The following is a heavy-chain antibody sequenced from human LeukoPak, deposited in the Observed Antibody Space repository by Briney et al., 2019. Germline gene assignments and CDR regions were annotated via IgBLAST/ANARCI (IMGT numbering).Heavy chain of an antibody. CDR2: ISAYSGNT. Sequence: GASVKVSCKASGYTFTSYGISWVRQAPGQGLEWMGWISAYSGNTNYAQKLQDRVTMTTDTSTSTAYMELRSLRSDDTAVYYCARLLNSGSYYGAEYFQHWGQGTLVTVSS. CDR1: GYTFTSYG. J-gene: IGHJ1*01. D-gene: IGHD1-26*01. CDR3: ARLLNSGSYYGAEYFQH. V-gene: IGHV1-18*01.